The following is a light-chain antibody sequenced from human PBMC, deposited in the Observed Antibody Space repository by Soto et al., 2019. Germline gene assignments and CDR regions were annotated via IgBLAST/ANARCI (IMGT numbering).Light chain of an antibody. J-gene: IGKJ1*01. CDR1: QGISTY. CDR2: AAS. CDR3: QHCYSTTWT. Sequence: DIQMTQSPSSLSASVGDRVTITCRASQGISTYLNWYQQKPGKAPKLLIYAASSLPSGVPARFSGSGSETDFTLTISSLQPEHFATYSCQHCYSTTWTFGQGTKVEIK. V-gene: IGKV1-39*01.